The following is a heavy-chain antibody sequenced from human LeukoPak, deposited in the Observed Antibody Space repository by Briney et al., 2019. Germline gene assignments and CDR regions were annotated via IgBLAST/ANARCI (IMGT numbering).Heavy chain of an antibody. CDR3: AREGSIIYMDV. D-gene: IGHD3-10*01. J-gene: IGHJ6*03. CDR2: ISSNGGST. V-gene: IGHV3-64*01. Sequence: GGSLRLSCAASGFTFSSFVMHWVRQAPGKGLEYVSAISSNGGSTYYANSVKGRFTISRDNSKNTLYLQMGSLRAEDTALYYCAREGSIIYMDVWGKGTTVTVSS. CDR1: GFTFSSFV.